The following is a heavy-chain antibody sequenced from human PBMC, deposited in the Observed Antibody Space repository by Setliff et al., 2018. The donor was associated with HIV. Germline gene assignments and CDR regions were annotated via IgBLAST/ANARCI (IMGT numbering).Heavy chain of an antibody. J-gene: IGHJ4*02. CDR3: AKVVYVDIVVVPAAMPFDY. Sequence: GGSLRLSCAASGFTFSSYTMHWVRQAPGKGLEWVASISGGGKSIYYADSVKGRFTISRDNADRSLYLQMNSLRAEDTAVYYCAKVVYVDIVVVPAAMPFDYWGQGTLVTVSS. D-gene: IGHD2-2*03. CDR1: GFTFSSYT. V-gene: IGHV3-21*04. CDR2: ISGGGKSI.